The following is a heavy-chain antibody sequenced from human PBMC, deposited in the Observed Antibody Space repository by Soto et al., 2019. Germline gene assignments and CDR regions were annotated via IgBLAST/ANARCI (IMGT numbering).Heavy chain of an antibody. V-gene: IGHV3-23*01. CDR1: GFTFSSYA. D-gene: IGHD3-16*01. J-gene: IGHJ6*02. CDR3: AKAPDYDPYYYGMDV. Sequence: LRLSCAASGFTFSSYAMSWVRQAPGKGLEWVSAISGSGGSTYYADSVKGRFTISRDNSKNTLYLQMNSLRAEDTAVYYCAKAPDYDPYYYGMDVWGQGTTVTVSS. CDR2: ISGSGGST.